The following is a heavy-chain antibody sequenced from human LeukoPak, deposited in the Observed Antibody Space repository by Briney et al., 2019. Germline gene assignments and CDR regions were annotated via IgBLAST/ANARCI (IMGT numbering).Heavy chain of an antibody. D-gene: IGHD2-15*01. J-gene: IGHJ4*02. CDR3: AREGGYHDTFDY. CDR1: GYTFTSYG. V-gene: IGHV1-18*01. CDR2: ISAYNGNT. Sequence: ASVKVSFKASGYTFTSYGISWVRQAPGQGLEWIGWISAYNGNTNYSQMLQGRVTMTTNTSTSTAYMELRSLRSDDTAVYYCAREGGYHDTFDYWGQGTLVTVSS.